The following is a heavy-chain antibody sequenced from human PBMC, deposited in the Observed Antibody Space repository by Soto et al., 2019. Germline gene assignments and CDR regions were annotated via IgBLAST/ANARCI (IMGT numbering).Heavy chain of an antibody. J-gene: IGHJ6*02. V-gene: IGHV3-53*02. Sequence: EVQLVETGGGLIQPGGSLRLSCTVSGFSVTNSYINWVRQAPGKGLEWVSILYSSGTTYYAVSVRGRFTVSRDDSKNTRFLHMNSLRADDTAVYYCARDWSKFSYNYPYYYAMDAWGQGTTVTVSS. CDR1: GFSVTNSY. CDR2: LYSSGTT. CDR3: ARDWSKFSYNYPYYYAMDA. D-gene: IGHD5-18*01.